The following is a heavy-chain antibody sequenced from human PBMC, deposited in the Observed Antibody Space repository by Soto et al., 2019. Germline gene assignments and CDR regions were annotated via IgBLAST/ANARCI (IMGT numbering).Heavy chain of an antibody. CDR2: IYYSGST. Sequence: PSETLSLTCTVSGGSISSYYWSWIRQPPGKGLEWIGYIYYSGSTNYNPSLKSRVTISVDTSKNQFSLKLSSVTAADTAVYYCASNTYYYDSSGYYLNNYFDYWGQGTLVTVS. CDR1: GGSISSYY. J-gene: IGHJ4*02. D-gene: IGHD3-22*01. CDR3: ASNTYYYDSSGYYLNNYFDY. V-gene: IGHV4-59*01.